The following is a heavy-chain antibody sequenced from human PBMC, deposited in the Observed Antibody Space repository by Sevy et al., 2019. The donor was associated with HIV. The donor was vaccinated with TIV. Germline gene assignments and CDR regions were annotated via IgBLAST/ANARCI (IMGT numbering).Heavy chain of an antibody. CDR3: ARGLYGSGSWEG. V-gene: IGHV1-8*01. J-gene: IGHJ4*02. CDR1: GYTFTSYD. CDR2: MNPNSGNT. Sequence: ASVKVSCKASGYTFTSYDINWVRQATGQGLEWMGWMNPNSGNTGYAQKFQDRVTMTRNTSISTAYMELSSLRSEDTAVYYCARGLYGSGSWEGWGQGTLVTVSS. D-gene: IGHD3-10*01.